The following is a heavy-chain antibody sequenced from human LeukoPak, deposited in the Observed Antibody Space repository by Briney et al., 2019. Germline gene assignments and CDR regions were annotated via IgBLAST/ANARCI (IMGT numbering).Heavy chain of an antibody. J-gene: IGHJ3*02. Sequence: GASVKVSCKASGYTFTSYDINWVRQATGQGLEWMGWMNPNSGNTGYVQKFQGRVTMTRNTSISTAYMELSSLRSEDTAVYYCTTMIVVIDAFDIWGQGTMVTVSS. CDR3: TTMIVVIDAFDI. V-gene: IGHV1-8*01. CDR1: GYTFTSYD. D-gene: IGHD3-22*01. CDR2: MNPNSGNT.